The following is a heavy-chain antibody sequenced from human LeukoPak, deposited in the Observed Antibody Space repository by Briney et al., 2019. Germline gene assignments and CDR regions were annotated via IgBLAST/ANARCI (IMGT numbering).Heavy chain of an antibody. V-gene: IGHV1-46*01. Sequence: APVKVSCKASGYTFTSYYMHWVRQAPGQGLEWMGIINPSGGSTSYAQKFQGRVTMTRDTSTSTVYMELSSLRSEDTAVYYCAKCMVVVAATAPFDYWGQGTLVTVSS. CDR1: GYTFTSYY. J-gene: IGHJ4*02. CDR3: AKCMVVVAATAPFDY. D-gene: IGHD2-15*01. CDR2: INPSGGST.